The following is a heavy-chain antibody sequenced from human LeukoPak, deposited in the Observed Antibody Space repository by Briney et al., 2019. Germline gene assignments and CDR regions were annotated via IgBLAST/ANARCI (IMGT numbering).Heavy chain of an antibody. D-gene: IGHD1-26*01. CDR1: GHSFTSYW. J-gene: IGHJ4*02. CDR3: ARSIGGSYPQNLFDY. V-gene: IGHV5-51*01. Sequence: GESLKISCKGSGHSFTSYWIGWVRQMPGKGLEWMGIIYPGDSDTRYSPSFQGQVTISADKSISTAYLQWSSLKASDTAMYYCARSIGGSYPQNLFDYWGQGTLVTVSS. CDR2: IYPGDSDT.